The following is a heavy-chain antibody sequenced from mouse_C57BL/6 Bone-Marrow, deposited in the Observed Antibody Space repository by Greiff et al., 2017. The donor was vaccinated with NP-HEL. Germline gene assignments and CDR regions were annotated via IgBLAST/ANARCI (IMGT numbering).Heavy chain of an antibody. V-gene: IGHV5-6*01. CDR2: ISSGGSYT. CDR1: GFTFSSYG. J-gene: IGHJ4*01. CDR3: ARPRYYGSDYDAMDY. D-gene: IGHD1-1*01. Sequence: EVQLVESGGDLVKPGGSLKLSCAASGFTFSSYGMSWVRQTPDKRLEWVATISSGGSYTYYPDSVKGRFTISRDNAKNTLYLQMSSLKSEDTAMYDCARPRYYGSDYDAMDYWGQGTSVTVSS.